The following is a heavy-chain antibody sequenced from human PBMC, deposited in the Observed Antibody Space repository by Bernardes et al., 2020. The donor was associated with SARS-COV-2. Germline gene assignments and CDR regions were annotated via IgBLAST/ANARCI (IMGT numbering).Heavy chain of an antibody. J-gene: IGHJ4*02. V-gene: IGHV3-72*01. Sequence: GGSLRLSCAASGFTFSDHYMDWVRQAPGKGLEWVGRSRGKGDSYTTEYAASGKGRFTISRDNSKNTVSLQMNSLRVEDTAVYYCATLSRYGDYGNYWGQGTLVTVSS. CDR2: SRGKGDSYTT. D-gene: IGHD4-17*01. CDR1: GFTFSDHY. CDR3: ATLSRYGDYGNY.